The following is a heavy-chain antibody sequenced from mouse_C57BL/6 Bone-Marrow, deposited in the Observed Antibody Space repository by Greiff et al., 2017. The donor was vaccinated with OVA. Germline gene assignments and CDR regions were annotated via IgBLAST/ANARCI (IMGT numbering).Heavy chain of an antibody. CDR1: GYTFTDYY. J-gene: IGHJ1*03. V-gene: IGHV1-19*01. Sequence: VQLQQSGPVLVKPGASVKMSCKASGYTFTDYYMNWVKQSHGKSLEWIGVINPYNGGTSYNQKFKGKATLTVDKSSSTAYMELNSLTSEDSAVYYCARSLLRYRYFDVWGTGTTVTVSS. CDR2: INPYNGGT. D-gene: IGHD1-1*01. CDR3: ARSLLRYRYFDV.